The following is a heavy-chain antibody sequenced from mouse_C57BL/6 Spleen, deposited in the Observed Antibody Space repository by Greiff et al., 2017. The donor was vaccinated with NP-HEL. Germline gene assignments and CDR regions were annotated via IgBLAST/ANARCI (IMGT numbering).Heavy chain of an antibody. CDR1: GFTFSSYT. Sequence: EVQLVESGGGLVKPGGSLKLSCAASGFTFSSYTMSWVRQTPEKRLEWVATISGGGGNTYYPDSVKGRFTISRDNAKNTLYLQMSSLRSEDTALYYCARHEVVADWYFDVWGTGTTVTVSS. V-gene: IGHV5-9*01. J-gene: IGHJ1*03. D-gene: IGHD1-1*01. CDR2: ISGGGGNT. CDR3: ARHEVVADWYFDV.